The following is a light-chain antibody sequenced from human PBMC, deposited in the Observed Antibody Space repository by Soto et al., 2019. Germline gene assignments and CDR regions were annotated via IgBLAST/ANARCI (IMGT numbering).Light chain of an antibody. CDR3: VSYTSSTTYV. CDR2: DVA. CDR1: SNDVRGSNF. J-gene: IGLJ1*01. V-gene: IGLV2-14*03. Sequence: QSVLTQPASVSDSPGQSITISCTGTSNDVRGSNFVSWYQQHPGKPPKLIIYDVANRPSGVSNRFSGSKSGSTASLIISRLQTEDEADYYCVSYTSSTTYVFGTGTKVTVL.